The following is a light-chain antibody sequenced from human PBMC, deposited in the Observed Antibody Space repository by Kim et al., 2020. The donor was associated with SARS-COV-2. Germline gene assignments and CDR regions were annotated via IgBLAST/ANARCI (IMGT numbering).Light chain of an antibody. CDR2: DVS. CDR3: SSYTSSSTLVV. V-gene: IGLV2-14*03. CDR1: SSDVVGYIY. J-gene: IGLJ2*01. Sequence: PRAWPGTSSDVVGYIYVSWYERHPGKDPKLVIYDVSNRPSGVFNRFSGSKSGNTASLTISGLQAEDEADYYCSSYTSSSTLVVFGGGTQLTVL.